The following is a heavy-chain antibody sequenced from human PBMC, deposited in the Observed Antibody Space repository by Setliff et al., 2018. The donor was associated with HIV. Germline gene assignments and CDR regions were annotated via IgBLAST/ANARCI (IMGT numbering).Heavy chain of an antibody. J-gene: IGHJ4*02. D-gene: IGHD1-26*01. CDR2: IYHSGNT. CDR1: GGSISGYF. CDR3: ARGDTRNYYGGDYFDY. Sequence: PSETLSLTCTVSGGSISGYFWNWIRQPPGKGLEWIGYIYHSGNTNYNPSLESRVSMSVDTSKNQFSLKLSSVTAADTAVYYCARGDTRNYYGGDYFDYWGQGSLVTVSS. V-gene: IGHV4-59*01.